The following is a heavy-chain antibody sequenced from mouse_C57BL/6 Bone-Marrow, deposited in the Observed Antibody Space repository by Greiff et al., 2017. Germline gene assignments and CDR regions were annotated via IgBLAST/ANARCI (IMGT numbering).Heavy chain of an antibody. CDR1: GYTFTSYW. J-gene: IGHJ4*01. D-gene: IGHD1-1*01. CDR2: INPSNGGT. Sequence: QVQLQQPGTELVKPGASVKLSCKASGYTFTSYWMHWVKQRPGQGLEWIGNINPSNGGTNYNEKFKSKATLTVEKSSSTAYMQLSSLTSEDSAVYYCARSLITTAYAMDYWGQGTSVTVSS. V-gene: IGHV1-53*01. CDR3: ARSLITTAYAMDY.